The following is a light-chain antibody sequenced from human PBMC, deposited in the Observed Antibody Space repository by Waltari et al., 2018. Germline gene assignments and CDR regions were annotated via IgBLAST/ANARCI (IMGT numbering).Light chain of an antibody. CDR3: QQYESLPYT. Sequence: QMTQSPPSLSASLGDRVTITCRASQDVGAYLAWYHQKPGRVPNLLIYGASTLQSGVPSRFSGSRSGTDFTLTIISLQPEDVGTYYCQQYESLPYTFGQGTKVEI. CDR2: GAS. CDR1: QDVGAY. V-gene: IGKV1-27*01. J-gene: IGKJ2*01.